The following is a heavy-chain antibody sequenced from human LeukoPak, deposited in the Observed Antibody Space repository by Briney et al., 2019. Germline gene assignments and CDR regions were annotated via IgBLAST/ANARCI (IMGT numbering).Heavy chain of an antibody. V-gene: IGHV1-45*02. J-gene: IGHJ4*02. CDR3: ALSGYSYGKFDY. Sequence: SVEVSCKASGYTFTYRYLHWERQAPGQALEWMGWITPFNGNTNYAQKFQDRVTITRDRSMSTAYMELSSLRSEDTAMYYCALSGYSYGKFDYWGQGTLVTVSS. CDR1: GYTFTYRY. CDR2: ITPFNGNT. D-gene: IGHD5-18*01.